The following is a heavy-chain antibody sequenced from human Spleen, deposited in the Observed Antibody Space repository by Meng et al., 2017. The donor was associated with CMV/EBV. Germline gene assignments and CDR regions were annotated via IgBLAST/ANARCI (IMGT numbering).Heavy chain of an antibody. V-gene: IGHV3-30-3*01. J-gene: IGHJ6*02. CDR1: GFTFSSYA. D-gene: IGHD3-10*01. CDR2: ISYDGSNK. CDR3: ARDPYGSGTPADYYYYGMDV. Sequence: GESLKISCAASGFTFSSYAMHWVRQAPGKGLEWVAVISYDGSNKYYADSVKGRFTISRDNSKNTLYLQMNSLRAEDTAVYYCARDPYGSGTPADYYYYGMDVWGQGTTVTVSS.